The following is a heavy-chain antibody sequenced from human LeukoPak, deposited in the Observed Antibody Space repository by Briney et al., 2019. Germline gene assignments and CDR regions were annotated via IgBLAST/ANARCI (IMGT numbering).Heavy chain of an antibody. CDR1: GGSISSYY. J-gene: IGHJ4*02. Sequence: SETLSLTCTVSGGSISSYYWSWIRQPPGKGLEWIGYIYYSGSTNYNPSLKSRVTISVDTSKNQFSLKLSSVTAADTAVYYCAKDRDYGGTVQDYWGQGTLVTVSS. D-gene: IGHD4-23*01. CDR2: IYYSGST. CDR3: AKDRDYGGTVQDY. V-gene: IGHV4-59*01.